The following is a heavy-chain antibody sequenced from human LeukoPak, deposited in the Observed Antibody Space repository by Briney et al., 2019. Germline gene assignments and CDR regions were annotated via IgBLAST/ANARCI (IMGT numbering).Heavy chain of an antibody. CDR2: IKQDGGAK. D-gene: IGHD6-13*01. CDR1: GFTFSSFW. Sequence: GGSLTLSCAASGFTFSSFWMTWVRQAPGKGLEWVANIKQDGGAKYYVDYVKGRFTISRDNAKNSLYLQMNSLRAEDTAVYYCARSGQGLAAAGVGYWGQGTLVTVSS. CDR3: ARSGQGLAAAGVGY. V-gene: IGHV3-7*01. J-gene: IGHJ4*02.